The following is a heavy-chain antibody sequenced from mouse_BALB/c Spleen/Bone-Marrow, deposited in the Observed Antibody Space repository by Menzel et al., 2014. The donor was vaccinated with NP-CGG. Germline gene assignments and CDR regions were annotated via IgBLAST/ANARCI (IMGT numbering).Heavy chain of an antibody. V-gene: IGHV5-12*02. CDR3: ARRGWYYAMDY. D-gene: IGHD2-3*01. Sequence: EVMLVESGGGLVQPGGSLKLSCATSGFTFSDYYMYWVRQTPEKRLEWVAYISNGGGSTYYPDTVKGRFTISRGNAKNTLYLQMSRLKTEDTAMYYCARRGWYYAMDYWGQGTSLTVSS. CDR2: ISNGGGST. CDR1: GFTFSDYY. J-gene: IGHJ4*01.